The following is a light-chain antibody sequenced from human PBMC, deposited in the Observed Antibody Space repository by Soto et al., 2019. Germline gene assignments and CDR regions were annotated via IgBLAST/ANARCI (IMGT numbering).Light chain of an antibody. CDR3: AAWDDSLNGLYV. CDR1: SSNIGSNT. V-gene: IGLV1-44*01. J-gene: IGLJ1*01. CDR2: SNN. Sequence: QSLLTQPPSASGTPGQRGTISCSGSSSNIGSNTVNWYQQLPGTAPKLLIYSNNQRPSGVPDRFSGSKSGTSASLAISGLQSEDEADYYCAAWDDSLNGLYVFGTGTKVTV.